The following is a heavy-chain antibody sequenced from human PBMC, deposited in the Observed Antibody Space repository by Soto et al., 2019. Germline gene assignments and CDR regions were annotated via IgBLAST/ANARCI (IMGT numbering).Heavy chain of an antibody. J-gene: IGHJ4*02. CDR3: ARDADSSGPHY. Sequence: GGSLRLSCAASGFTFSSYAMSWVRQAPGKGLEWVSAISGSGGSTYYADSVKGRFTISRDNSKNTLFLQLNNLRAEDTAVYYCARDADSSGPHYWGQGILVTGSS. CDR2: ISGSGGST. CDR1: GFTFSSYA. V-gene: IGHV3-23*01. D-gene: IGHD6-19*01.